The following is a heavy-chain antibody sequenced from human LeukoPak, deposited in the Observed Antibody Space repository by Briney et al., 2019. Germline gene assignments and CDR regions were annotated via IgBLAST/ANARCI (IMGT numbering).Heavy chain of an antibody. J-gene: IGHJ4*02. CDR2: INHSGST. Sequence: SETLSLTCAVYGGSFSGDYWSWIRQPPGKGLGWIGEINHSGSTNYNPSLKSRVTISVDTSKNQFSLKLSSVTAADTAVYYCAGSYIGWGQGILVTVSS. CDR3: AGSYIG. CDR1: GGSFSGDY. D-gene: IGHD2-15*01. V-gene: IGHV4-34*01.